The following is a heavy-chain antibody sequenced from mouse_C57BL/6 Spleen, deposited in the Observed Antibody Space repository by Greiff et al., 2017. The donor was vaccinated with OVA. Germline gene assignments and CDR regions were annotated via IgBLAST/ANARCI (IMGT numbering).Heavy chain of an antibody. CDR2: INPNNGGT. Sequence: VQPQQSGPELVKPGASVKIPCKASGYTFTDYNMDWVKQSHGKSLEWIGDINPNNGGTIYNQKFKGKATLTVDKSSSTAYMELRSLTSEDTAVYYCARSTVVATEYFDVWGTGTTVTVSS. CDR1: GYTFTDYN. V-gene: IGHV1-18*01. D-gene: IGHD1-1*01. CDR3: ARSTVVATEYFDV. J-gene: IGHJ1*03.